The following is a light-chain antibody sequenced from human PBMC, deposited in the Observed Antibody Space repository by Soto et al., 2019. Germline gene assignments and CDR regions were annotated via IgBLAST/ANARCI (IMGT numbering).Light chain of an antibody. V-gene: IGKV3-15*01. CDR1: QSVDTK. CDR3: QHYSTWLWT. CDR2: GAY. Sequence: EIVMTQSPATLSVSPGEIATLSCGASQSVDTKLAWYQQKPGQGPRLLIYGAYSRATSIPARFSGSGSGTEFTLTISSLQSEDFAVYYCQHYSTWLWTFGQGTKVEIK. J-gene: IGKJ1*01.